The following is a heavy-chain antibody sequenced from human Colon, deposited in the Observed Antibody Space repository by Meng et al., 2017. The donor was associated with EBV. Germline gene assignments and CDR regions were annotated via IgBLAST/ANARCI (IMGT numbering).Heavy chain of an antibody. V-gene: IGHV7-4-1*02. Sequence: QMQLWQSGSELKMPGASVKVSCKASGYTFINYAINWVRQAPGQGLEWMGWINTHTGNPTYGQGFTGRFVLSSDTSVSTANLQISSLKAEDTAVYYCARGGPYPDSSGFHWYFDLWGRGTLVTVSS. CDR2: INTHTGNP. D-gene: IGHD3-22*01. CDR1: GYTFINYA. CDR3: ARGGPYPDSSGFHWYFDL. J-gene: IGHJ2*01.